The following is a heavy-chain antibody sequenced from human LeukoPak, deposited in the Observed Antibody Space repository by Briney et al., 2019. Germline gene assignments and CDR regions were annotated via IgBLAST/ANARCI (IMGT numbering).Heavy chain of an antibody. CDR1: GFTISNAW. CDR2: IKSKTDGGTT. D-gene: IGHD4-17*01. Sequence: PGGSLRLSCAASGFTISNAWMSWVRQAPGKGLEWVGRIKSKTDGGTTDYAAPVKGRFTISRDDSKNTLYLQMNSLKTEDTALYYCTTVFYGDYAYFDYWGQGTLVTVSS. J-gene: IGHJ4*02. V-gene: IGHV3-15*01. CDR3: TTVFYGDYAYFDY.